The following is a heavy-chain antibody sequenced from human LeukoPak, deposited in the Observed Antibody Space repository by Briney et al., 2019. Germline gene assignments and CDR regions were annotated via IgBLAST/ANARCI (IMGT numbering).Heavy chain of an antibody. D-gene: IGHD3-10*01. J-gene: IGHJ4*02. V-gene: IGHV1-8*03. CDR2: MNPNSGHT. Sequence: ASVKVSCKASGYTFTSYHINWVRQATEQGLQWMGWMNPNSGHTAYAQKFQGRVTITRNTSISTTYMELSSLRSDDTAVYYCARDFSYYGSGSYYNEPYYFDYWGQGTLVTVSS. CDR3: ARDFSYYGSGSYYNEPYYFDY. CDR1: GYTFTSYH.